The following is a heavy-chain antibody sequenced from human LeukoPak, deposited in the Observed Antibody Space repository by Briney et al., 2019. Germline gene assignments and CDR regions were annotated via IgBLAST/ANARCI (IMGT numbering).Heavy chain of an antibody. Sequence: ASVKVSCKASGYTFTGYYMHWVRQAPGQGLEWMGWINPNSGGTNYAQKSQGRVTMTRDTSISTAYMELSRLRSDDTAVYYCARVDYPYYYGMDVWGQGTTVTVSS. CDR1: GYTFTGYY. CDR2: INPNSGGT. CDR3: ARVDYPYYYGMDV. V-gene: IGHV1-2*02. J-gene: IGHJ6*02. D-gene: IGHD4/OR15-4a*01.